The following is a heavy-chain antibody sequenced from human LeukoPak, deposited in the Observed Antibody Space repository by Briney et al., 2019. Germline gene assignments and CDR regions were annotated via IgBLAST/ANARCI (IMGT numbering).Heavy chain of an antibody. J-gene: IGHJ5*02. CDR2: IIVTDDKA. CDR1: GGTFSNFA. D-gene: IGHD3-9*01. CDR3: ARAVDDALAGYYWGDWIDP. V-gene: IGHV1-69*04. Sequence: GASVKVSCKATGGTFSNFAVGWVRQAPGQGLEWMGRIIVTDDKANYAQNFHGRVAITADKSTGIVYMELSSLRSEDTAVYYCARAVDDALAGYYWGDWIDPWGQGTLVTVSS.